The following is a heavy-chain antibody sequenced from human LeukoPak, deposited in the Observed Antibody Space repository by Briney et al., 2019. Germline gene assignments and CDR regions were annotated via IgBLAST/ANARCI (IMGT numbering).Heavy chain of an antibody. CDR3: ATVTIGRHYDY. CDR2: IGPTGTDR. CDR1: GFTFSFCG. Sequence: GGSLRLSCAASGFTFSFCGFNWVRQAPGKGLEWVSSIGPTGTDRYYADSVRGRFTISRDNAKNSMYLQMDSLRDEDTAVYYCATVTIGRHYDYWGQVTLLTVSS. V-gene: IGHV3-21*01. D-gene: IGHD1-14*01. J-gene: IGHJ4*02.